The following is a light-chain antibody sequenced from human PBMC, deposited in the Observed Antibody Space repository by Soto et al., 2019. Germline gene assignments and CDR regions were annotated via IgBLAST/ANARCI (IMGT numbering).Light chain of an antibody. J-gene: IGKJ1*01. CDR2: DAS. CDR3: LQRGSWPRT. Sequence: EIVLTQSPATLSLSPGERATLSCRASQSVSTYLAWFQQAPGQAPRLLIYDASNRATGIPARFSGSGSGTDFTLTISSLEPEDFAVYYCLQRGSWPRTFGQATNVDIK. V-gene: IGKV3-11*01. CDR1: QSVSTY.